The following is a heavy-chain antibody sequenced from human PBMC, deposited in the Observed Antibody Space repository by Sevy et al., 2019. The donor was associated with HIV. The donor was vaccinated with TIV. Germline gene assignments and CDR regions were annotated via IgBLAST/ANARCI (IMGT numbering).Heavy chain of an antibody. CDR3: ANSRGRYAGSSWLYYYYALDV. V-gene: IGHV3-30*18. CDR2: ISEDGSEK. D-gene: IGHD3-16*01. J-gene: IGHJ6*02. CDR1: GFPFSRHG. Sequence: GSLRLSCAASGFPFSRHGMHWVRQSPGKGLQWVAVISEDGSEKQYADSVKGRFTISRDNSKDTVYLQMSSLRLEDTVVYYCANSRGRYAGSSWLYYYYALDVWGQGTTVTVSS.